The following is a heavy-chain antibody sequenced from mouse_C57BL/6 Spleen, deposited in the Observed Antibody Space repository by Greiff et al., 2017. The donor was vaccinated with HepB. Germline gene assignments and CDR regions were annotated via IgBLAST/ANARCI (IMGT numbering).Heavy chain of an antibody. D-gene: IGHD4-1*01. Sequence: EVQLQQSGPELVKPGSSVKISCKASGYTFTDYYMNWVKQSHGKSLEWIGDINPNNGGTSYNQKFKGKATLTVDKSSITDYMELRSLTSEDSAVYYCARRKANWDDYWGQGTTLTVSS. J-gene: IGHJ2*01. CDR2: INPNNGGT. V-gene: IGHV1-26*01. CDR1: GYTFTDYY. CDR3: ARRKANWDDY.